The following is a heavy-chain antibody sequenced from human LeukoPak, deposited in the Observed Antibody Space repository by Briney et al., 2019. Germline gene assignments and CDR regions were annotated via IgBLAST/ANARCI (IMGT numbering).Heavy chain of an antibody. CDR3: ATASHPTILEHSYYDF. Sequence: GRSLRLSCAASGFTFSSYDIHWVRHAPGKGLEWVTLISYGGTSKSYADTVRGRFIVSRDNYYNTLFLQMNTLRPEDTAVYYCATASHPTILEHSYYDFWGQGTLVTFSS. D-gene: IGHD1/OR15-1a*01. CDR1: GFTFSSYD. J-gene: IGHJ4*02. CDR2: ISYGGTSK. V-gene: IGHV3-30*03.